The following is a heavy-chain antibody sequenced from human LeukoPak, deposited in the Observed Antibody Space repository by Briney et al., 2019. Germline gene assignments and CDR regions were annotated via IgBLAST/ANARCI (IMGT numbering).Heavy chain of an antibody. Sequence: PSETLSLTCTVSGGSISSSSYYWGWIRQPPGKGLEWIGSIYYSGSTYYNPSLKSRVTISVDTSKNQFSLKLSSVTAADTAVYYCARSVGGATGIAYYYYYGMDVWGQGTTVTVSS. J-gene: IGHJ6*02. D-gene: IGHD1-26*01. CDR1: GGSISSSSYY. CDR3: ARSVGGATGIAYYYYYGMDV. V-gene: IGHV4-39*01. CDR2: IYYSGST.